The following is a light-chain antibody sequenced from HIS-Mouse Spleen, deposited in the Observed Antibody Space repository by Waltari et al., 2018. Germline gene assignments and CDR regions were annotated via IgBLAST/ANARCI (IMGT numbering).Light chain of an antibody. Sequence: SYELTQPPSVSVSPGQTARITCPGDALPKKYAYWYQQKSGQAPVLVLYEDRKRPSGIPVGFSGSSSGTMATLTISGAQVEDEADYYCYSTDSSGNHRVFGGGTKLTVL. J-gene: IGLJ2*01. CDR3: YSTDSSGNHRV. CDR1: ALPKKY. CDR2: EDR. V-gene: IGLV3-10*01.